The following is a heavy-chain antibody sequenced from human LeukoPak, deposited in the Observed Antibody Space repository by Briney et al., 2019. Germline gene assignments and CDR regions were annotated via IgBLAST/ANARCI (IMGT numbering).Heavy chain of an antibody. CDR1: GGSISSYS. CDR3: ARDRWVSSFYGMDV. J-gene: IGHJ6*02. D-gene: IGHD3-10*01. Sequence: PSATLSLTCTVSGGSISSYSCNWIRQPPGKRREWIGYIYYSGSTTYNPSLKSRVTISVDTSKNQFPLKLSSVTAADTAVYYCARDRWVSSFYGMDVWGQGTTVTVSS. V-gene: IGHV4-59*12. CDR2: IYYSGST.